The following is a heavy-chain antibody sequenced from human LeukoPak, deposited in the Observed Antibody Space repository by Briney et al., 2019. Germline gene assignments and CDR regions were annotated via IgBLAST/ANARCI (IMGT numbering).Heavy chain of an antibody. J-gene: IGHJ6*02. V-gene: IGHV1-69*13. Sequence: SVKVSCKASGGTFSSYAISWVRQAPGQGLEWMGGIIPIFGTANYAQKFQGRVTITADESTSTAYMELSSLRSEDTAVYYYARVDIAAAVTDYYYGMDVWGQGTTVTVSS. D-gene: IGHD6-13*01. CDR3: ARVDIAAAVTDYYYGMDV. CDR2: IIPIFGTA. CDR1: GGTFSSYA.